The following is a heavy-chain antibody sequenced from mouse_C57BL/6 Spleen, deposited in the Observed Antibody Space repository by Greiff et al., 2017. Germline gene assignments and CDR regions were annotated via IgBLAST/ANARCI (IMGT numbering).Heavy chain of an antibody. D-gene: IGHD1-1*01. CDR3: ARDTTVVARGFAY. J-gene: IGHJ3*01. CDR1: GYTFTDYY. V-gene: IGHV1-76*01. Sequence: QVQLQQSGAELVRPGASVKLSCKASGYTFTDYYINWVKQRPGQGLEWIARIYPGSGNTYYNEKFKGKATLTAEKSSSTAYMQLSSLTSEDSAVYFWARDTTVVARGFAYWGQGTLVTVSA. CDR2: IYPGSGNT.